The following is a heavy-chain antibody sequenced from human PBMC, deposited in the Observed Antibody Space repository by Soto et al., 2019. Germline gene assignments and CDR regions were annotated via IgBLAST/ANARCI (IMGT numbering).Heavy chain of an antibody. CDR3: AKDMSGYYDSSGDY. D-gene: IGHD3-22*01. V-gene: IGHV3-23*01. CDR1: GFTFSSYA. J-gene: IGHJ4*02. CDR2: ISGSGSHT. Sequence: EVQLLESGGGLVQPGGSLRLSCAASGFTFSSYAMSWIRQAPGKGLEWVSAISGSGSHTYYADSVKGRFTISRDNSKNTLDLQMNTLRAEDTAVYYCAKDMSGYYDSSGDYWGQGTLVTVSS.